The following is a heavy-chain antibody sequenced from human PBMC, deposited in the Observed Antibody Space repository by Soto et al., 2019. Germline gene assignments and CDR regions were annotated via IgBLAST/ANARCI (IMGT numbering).Heavy chain of an antibody. CDR1: GDSVSRNSGA. V-gene: IGHV6-1*01. J-gene: IGHJ4*02. D-gene: IGHD6-13*01. Sequence: VSITLVICGDSVSRNSGAWNWIRQSPSRGLEWLGRTYYRSKWYNDYAVSVKSRITINPDTSKNQFSLQLKSVTPEDTAVYYCARDGYSTSWYDYWGQGSLVTGSS. CDR2: TYYRSKWYN. CDR3: ARDGYSTSWYDY.